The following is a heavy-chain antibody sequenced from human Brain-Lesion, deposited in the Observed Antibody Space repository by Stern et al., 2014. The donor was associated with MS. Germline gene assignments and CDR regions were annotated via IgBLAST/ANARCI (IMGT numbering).Heavy chain of an antibody. Sequence: VQLVESGGGVVQPGRSLRLSCAASGFTFSYPAMHWVRQAPGKGLEWVALISYDGSDKNDADSVKGRFTSSRDNSRNTLYLQMNSLRVDDTAVYYCARGGAVTTSDYYLDYWGQGILVTVSS. CDR2: ISYDGSDK. V-gene: IGHV3-30*01. CDR3: ARGGAVTTSDYYLDY. J-gene: IGHJ4*02. CDR1: GFTFSYPA. D-gene: IGHD4-17*01.